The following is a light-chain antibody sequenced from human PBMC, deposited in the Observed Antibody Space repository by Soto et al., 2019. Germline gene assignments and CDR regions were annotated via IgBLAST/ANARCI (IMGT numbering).Light chain of an antibody. CDR3: NSYTSSSPVI. J-gene: IGLJ2*01. V-gene: IGLV2-14*03. CDR1: SSDVGGYNY. CDR2: DVN. Sequence: QSALTQPASVSGSPGQSITISCTGTSSDVGGYNYVSWYQQHPGKAPKLIIYDVNTRPSGISNRFSGSKSGNTASLTISGLQAEDEADYYCNSYTSSSPVIFGGGTKVTVL.